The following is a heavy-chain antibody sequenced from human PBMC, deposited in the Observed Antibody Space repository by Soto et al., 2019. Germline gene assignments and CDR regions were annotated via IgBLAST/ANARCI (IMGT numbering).Heavy chain of an antibody. CDR3: ARSIVVVTALDY. CDR2: INAGNGNT. Sequence: QVQLVQSGAEEKKPGASVKVSCKASGYTFTSYAMHWVRQAPGQRLEWMGWINAGNGNTKYPQKFQGRVTITRDTPASTAYMELSSLRSEDTAVYYSARSIVVVTALDYWGQGTLVTVSS. V-gene: IGHV1-3*05. CDR1: GYTFTSYA. J-gene: IGHJ4*02. D-gene: IGHD2-21*02.